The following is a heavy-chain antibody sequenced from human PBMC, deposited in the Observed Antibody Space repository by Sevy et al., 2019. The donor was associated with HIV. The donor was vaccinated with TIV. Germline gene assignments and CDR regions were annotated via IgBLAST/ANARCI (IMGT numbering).Heavy chain of an antibody. CDR1: GFTFSDHY. CDR2: TRNKANSYTT. CDR3: ARGRGGEFDY. V-gene: IGHV3-72*01. J-gene: IGHJ4*02. D-gene: IGHD3-16*01. Sequence: GGSLRLSCAASGFTFSDHYMEWVRQAPGKGLEWVGRTRNKANSYTTEYAASVKGRFTISRDDSKNSLYLQMNSLKTEDTAVYYCARGRGGEFDYWGQGTLLTVSS.